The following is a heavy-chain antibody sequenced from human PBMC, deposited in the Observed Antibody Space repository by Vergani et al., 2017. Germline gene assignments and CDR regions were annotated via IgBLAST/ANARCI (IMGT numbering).Heavy chain of an antibody. V-gene: IGHV4-4*02. CDR2: IYHSGST. J-gene: IGHJ4*02. CDR3: ARAWGASLLTGYQPFDY. CDR1: GGSISSSNW. Sequence: QVQLQESGPGLVKPSGTLSLTCAVSGGSISSSNWWSWVRQPPGKGLEWIGEIYHSGSTNYNPSLKSRVTISVDKSKNQFSLKLSSVTAADTAVYYCARAWGASLLTGYQPFDYWGQGTLVTVSS. D-gene: IGHD3-9*01.